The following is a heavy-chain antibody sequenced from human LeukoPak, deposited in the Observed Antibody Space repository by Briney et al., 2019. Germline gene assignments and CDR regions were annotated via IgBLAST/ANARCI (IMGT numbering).Heavy chain of an antibody. CDR1: GGSISSYS. D-gene: IGHD3-22*01. CDR2: IYYSGST. V-gene: IGHV4-59*08. J-gene: IGHJ4*02. Sequence: ASETLSLTCTVSGGSISSYSWSWIRQPPGKGLEWIGYIYYSGSTNYNPSLKSRLTISVDTSKNQFSLELSSVTAADTAVYYCARHYDSSGYWYYFNYWGQGTLVTVSS. CDR3: ARHYDSSGYWYYFNY.